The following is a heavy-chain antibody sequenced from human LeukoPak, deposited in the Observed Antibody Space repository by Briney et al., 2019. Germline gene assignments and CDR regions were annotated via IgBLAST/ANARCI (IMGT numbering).Heavy chain of an antibody. V-gene: IGHV3-23*01. J-gene: IGHJ4*02. CDR1: GFTFSTYA. CDR2: ISGSGDNT. D-gene: IGHD1-1*01. CDR3: AKERSRGVYRLFDY. Sequence: GGSLRLSCADSGFTFSTYAMNWVRQAPGKGLEWVSGISGSGDNTYYTDSVKGRFTISRDNSKNTLYLQMNSLRAEDTAVYYCAKERSRGVYRLFDYWGQGTLVTVSS.